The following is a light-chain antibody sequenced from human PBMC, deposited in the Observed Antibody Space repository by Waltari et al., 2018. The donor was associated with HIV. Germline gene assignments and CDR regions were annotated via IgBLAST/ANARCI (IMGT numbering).Light chain of an antibody. Sequence: SALTQPASVSGSPGQSVTISCTGTSPDFDLHNFLSWYQQHPGKAPQLIIFGVNYRHSGISSRFSASKSGDTASLTISGLQSGDEADYYCTTYTDRNSLLIGSGTKLTVL. CDR3: TTYTDRNSLL. CDR2: GVN. V-gene: IGLV2-14*01. J-gene: IGLJ2*01. CDR1: SPDFDLHNF.